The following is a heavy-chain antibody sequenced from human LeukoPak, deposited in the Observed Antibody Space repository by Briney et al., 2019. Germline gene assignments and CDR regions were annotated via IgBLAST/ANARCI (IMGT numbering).Heavy chain of an antibody. D-gene: IGHD6-19*01. V-gene: IGHV4-39*01. Sequence: SETLSLTCTVSGGSISSSSYYWGWIRQPPGKGLEWIGSIYYSGSTYYNPPLKSRVTISVDTSKNQFSLKLSSVTAADTAVYYCATFSSGWHVGTYDYWGQGTLVTVSS. CDR2: IYYSGST. CDR1: GGSISSSSYY. J-gene: IGHJ4*02. CDR3: ATFSSGWHVGTYDY.